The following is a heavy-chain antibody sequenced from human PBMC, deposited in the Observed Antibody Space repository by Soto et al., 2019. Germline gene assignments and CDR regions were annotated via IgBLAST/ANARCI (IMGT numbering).Heavy chain of an antibody. J-gene: IGHJ4*02. CDR2: INNDGSVT. D-gene: IGHD2-21*01. V-gene: IGHV3-74*01. Sequence: EVQLVESGGGLIQPGGSLKLSCTASGFTLGDYWMHWVRQIPGKGLVWVSRINNDGSVTNYAESVTCRFTISRDNAKNTPLLPMTSLRADDTAVDYCARDISNGDNAEWGQGTLVTVSS. CDR3: ARDISNGDNAE. CDR1: GFTLGDYW.